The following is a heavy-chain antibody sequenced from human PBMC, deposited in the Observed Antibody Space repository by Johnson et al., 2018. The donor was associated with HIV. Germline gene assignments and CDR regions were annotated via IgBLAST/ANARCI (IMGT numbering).Heavy chain of an antibody. Sequence: VQLVESGGGFVQPGGSLRVSCVASGFTFSKFAMIWVRQAPGRGLEFVAAIRGSGGGTIYAESVRGRFTMSRDNSRNTLYLQMNSLRAEDTAVYYCARDPNGDYFGAFEFWGQGTAVTVSS. CDR2: IRGSGGGT. D-gene: IGHD4-17*01. CDR1: GFTFSKFA. CDR3: ARDPNGDYFGAFEF. V-gene: IGHV3-23*04. J-gene: IGHJ3*01.